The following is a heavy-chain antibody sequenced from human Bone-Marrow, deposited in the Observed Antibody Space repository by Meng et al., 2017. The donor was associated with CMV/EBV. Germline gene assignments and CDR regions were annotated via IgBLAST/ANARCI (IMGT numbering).Heavy chain of an antibody. Sequence: SETLSLTCTVSGGSISSYYWSWIRQPPGKGLEWIGYIYYSGSTNYNLSLKSRVTISVDTSKDQFSLKLSSVTAADTAVYYCARDYCSSTSCYPSWFDPWGQGTLVTVSS. CDR1: GGSISSYY. CDR3: ARDYCSSTSCYPSWFDP. D-gene: IGHD2-2*01. J-gene: IGHJ5*02. V-gene: IGHV4-59*01. CDR2: IYYSGST.